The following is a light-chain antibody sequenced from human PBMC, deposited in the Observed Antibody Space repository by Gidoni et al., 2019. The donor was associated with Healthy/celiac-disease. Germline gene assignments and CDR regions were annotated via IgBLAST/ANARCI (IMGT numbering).Light chain of an antibody. V-gene: IGLV3-21*04. J-gene: IGLJ2*01. CDR3: QVWDSSSDHVV. CDR2: DDS. CDR1: NIGSKS. Sequence: SYVLTQPPSVSVAPGKTARITCGGNNIGSKSVHWYQQKPGQAPVLVIYDDSDRPSGIPARFSGSNSGNTATQTISRVEAGDEADYDCQVWDSSSDHVVFGGGTKLTVL.